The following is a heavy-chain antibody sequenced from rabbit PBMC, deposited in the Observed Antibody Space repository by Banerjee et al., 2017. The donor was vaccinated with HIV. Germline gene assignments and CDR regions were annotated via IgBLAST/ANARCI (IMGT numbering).Heavy chain of an antibody. D-gene: IGHD4-1*01. CDR3: ARDLAGVTGWNFGL. J-gene: IGHJ4*01. CDR2: ISTSSGST. Sequence: QEQLVESGGGLVQPEGSLTLTCTASGFSFSSTYWICWVRQAPGKGLELIACISTSSGSTWYASWVNGRFTISKTSSTTVDLKMTSLTAADTATYFCARDLAGVTGWNFGLWGPGTLVTVS. CDR1: GFSFSSTYW. V-gene: IGHV1S45*01.